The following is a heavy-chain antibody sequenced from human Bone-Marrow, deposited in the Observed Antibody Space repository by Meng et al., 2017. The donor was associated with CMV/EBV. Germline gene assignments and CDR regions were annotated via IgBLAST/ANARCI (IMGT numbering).Heavy chain of an antibody. J-gene: IGHJ4*02. CDR1: GFTFSNYS. V-gene: IGHV3-21*01. CDR3: AKDKDDFWSGYHLDY. CDR2: ISSSSSYI. D-gene: IGHD3-3*01. Sequence: GESLKISCAASGFTFSNYSMNWVRQAPGKGLEWVSSISSSSSYIYYADSVKGRFTISRDNAKNSLYLQMNSLGAEDTAVYYCAKDKDDFWSGYHLDYWGQGTLVTVSS.